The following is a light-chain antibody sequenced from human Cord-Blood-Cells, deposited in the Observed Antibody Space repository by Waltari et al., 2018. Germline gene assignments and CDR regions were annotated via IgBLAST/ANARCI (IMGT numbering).Light chain of an antibody. Sequence: DIEMTHSPSSLSASVGDRVTITCWASKSISSYLNWYQQKPGKAPKLLIYAASSLQSGVPSRFSVSGSGTDFTLTISSLQPEDFATDYCQQSYSTPTFGGGTKVEIK. V-gene: IGKV1-39*01. CDR3: QQSYSTPT. J-gene: IGKJ4*01. CDR1: KSISSY. CDR2: AAS.